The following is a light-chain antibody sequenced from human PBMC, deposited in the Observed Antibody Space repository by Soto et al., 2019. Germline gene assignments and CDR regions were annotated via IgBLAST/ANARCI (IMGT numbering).Light chain of an antibody. Sequence: DIQMTQSPSSLSASVGDRVTITCQASQDISNYLNWYQQKPGKGPKLLIYDASNLETGVPSSFSGSGSGTDFTFTISSLQPEDIATYYCQQYDNLLGTFGQGTKVDI. CDR1: QDISNY. CDR3: QQYDNLLGT. V-gene: IGKV1-33*01. J-gene: IGKJ1*01. CDR2: DAS.